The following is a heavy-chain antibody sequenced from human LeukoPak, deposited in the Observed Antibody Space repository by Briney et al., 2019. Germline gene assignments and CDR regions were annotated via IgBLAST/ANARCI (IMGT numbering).Heavy chain of an antibody. J-gene: IGHJ4*02. Sequence: SETLSLICAGYGGSISGDYWSWIRQPPGKGLEWIGELNQSGNTDYNPSLKSRVTISVDTSKNQLSLKLTSVTAADTAVYYCARELGYCSGSNCYGGVFDYWGQGSLVTVSS. V-gene: IGHV4-34*01. D-gene: IGHD2-2*01. CDR2: LNQSGNT. CDR1: GGSISGDY. CDR3: ARELGYCSGSNCYGGVFDY.